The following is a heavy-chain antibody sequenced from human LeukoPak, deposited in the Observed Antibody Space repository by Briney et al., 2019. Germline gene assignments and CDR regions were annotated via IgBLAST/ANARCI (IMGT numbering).Heavy chain of an antibody. CDR3: ARDPPTDSSGHYSLDY. D-gene: IGHD3-22*01. CDR1: GFSISDYW. Sequence: GGSLRLSCAASGFSISDYWMHWVRQAPGKGPIWVSRIKSDGSHTAYADSVKGRFTISRDNAKNTLSLQMNSLRAEDTAVYYCARDPPTDSSGHYSLDYWGQGTLVTVSS. V-gene: IGHV3-74*01. J-gene: IGHJ4*02. CDR2: IKSDGSHT.